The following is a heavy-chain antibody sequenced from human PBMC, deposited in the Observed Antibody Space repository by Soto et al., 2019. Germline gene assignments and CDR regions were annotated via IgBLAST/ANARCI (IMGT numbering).Heavy chain of an antibody. CDR3: AKLSGDNNDFWTGYYLGAFDF. Sequence: GGSLRLSCAASGFTFSSYGMHWVRQAPGKGLEWVAVISHDGSNKYFADSVKGRFTISRDNSKNTLYLQMNSLTAEDTAVYYCAKLSGDNNDFWTGYYLGAFDFWGQGTLVTVS. CDR2: ISHDGSNK. V-gene: IGHV3-30*18. CDR1: GFTFSSYG. J-gene: IGHJ3*01. D-gene: IGHD3-3*01.